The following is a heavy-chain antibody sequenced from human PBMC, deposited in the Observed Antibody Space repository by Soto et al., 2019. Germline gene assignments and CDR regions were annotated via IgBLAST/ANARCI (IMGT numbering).Heavy chain of an antibody. CDR2: IGTADDT. Sequence: EVQLVESGGGLVQPGGSLRLSCAASGFTFSSFDMHWVRQTTGKGLEWVSGIGTADDTYYPDSVKGRFTISREDAENSLYLQMDSLRAEDTAVYYCARRGPRYYYYGLDVWGQGTTVPVSS. V-gene: IGHV3-13*01. J-gene: IGHJ6*02. CDR3: ARRGPRYYYYGLDV. CDR1: GFTFSSFD. D-gene: IGHD1-20*01.